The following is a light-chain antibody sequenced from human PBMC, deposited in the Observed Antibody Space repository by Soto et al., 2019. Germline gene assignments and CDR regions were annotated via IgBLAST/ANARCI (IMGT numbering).Light chain of an antibody. J-gene: IGLJ3*02. Sequence: QSVLTQPPSVSGAPGQRVTLSCTGSSSNIGADYDVHWYQQHPGTAPKLLIFGNSNRPSGVPDRFSGSKSGTSASLAITGLQAEDTADYYCQSFDSTRSALVFGGGTKLTVL. V-gene: IGLV1-40*01. CDR3: QSFDSTRSALV. CDR1: SSNIGADYD. CDR2: GNS.